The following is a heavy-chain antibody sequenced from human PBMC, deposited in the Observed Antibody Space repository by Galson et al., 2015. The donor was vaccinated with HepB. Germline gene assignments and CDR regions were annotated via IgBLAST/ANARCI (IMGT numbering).Heavy chain of an antibody. V-gene: IGHV3-74*01. CDR2: IDSDGSST. CDR1: GFTFSSCW. D-gene: IGHD2-15*01. CDR3: ARDLTYRSWYFDL. J-gene: IGHJ2*01. Sequence: SLRLSCAASGFTFSSCWMHWVRQAPGKGLVWVARIDSDGSSTSHADSVKGRFTISRDNAKNTLYLQMNSLRAEDTAVYYCARDLTYRSWYFDLWGRGTLVTVSS.